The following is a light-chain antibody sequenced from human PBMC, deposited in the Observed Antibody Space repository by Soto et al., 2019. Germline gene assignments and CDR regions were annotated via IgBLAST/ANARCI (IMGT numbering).Light chain of an antibody. V-gene: IGLV2-8*01. Sequence: QSALTQPPSASGSTGQSVTISCTGTSSDVGGYNFVSWYQQHPGKAPKRMIYEVSKRPSGVPDRFSGSKSGNTASLTVSGLQADDEADYYCTSYAGSNIPVVFGGGTKLTVL. CDR2: EVS. J-gene: IGLJ2*01. CDR3: TSYAGSNIPVV. CDR1: SSDVGGYNF.